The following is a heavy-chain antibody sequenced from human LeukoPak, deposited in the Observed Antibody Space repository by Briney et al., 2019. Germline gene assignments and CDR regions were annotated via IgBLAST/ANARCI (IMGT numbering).Heavy chain of an antibody. CDR3: GRDLNWGAFDI. Sequence: GGSLRLSCAASGFTFSSHGMNWVRQASGKGLEWVSGIRANGETTYHADSVRGRFTISRDNSRSMVWLQMNRLTAEDTAMYYCGRDLNWGAFDIRGLGTLVTVSS. J-gene: IGHJ3*02. CDR1: GFTFSSHG. D-gene: IGHD7-27*01. V-gene: IGHV3-23*01. CDR2: IRANGETT.